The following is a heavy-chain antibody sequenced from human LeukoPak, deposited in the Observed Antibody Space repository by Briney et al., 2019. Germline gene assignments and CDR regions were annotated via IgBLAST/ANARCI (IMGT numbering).Heavy chain of an antibody. V-gene: IGHV4-59*01. D-gene: IGHD6-19*01. J-gene: IGHJ3*02. CDR1: GGSISSYY. CDR3: ARVAAPDAFDI. CDR2: IYYSGST. Sequence: SETLSLTCTASGGSISSYYWSWIRQPPGKGLEWMGYIYYSGSTNYNPYLKSRVTISVDTSKNQFSLKLSSVTAADTAVYYCARVAAPDAFDIWGQGTMVTVSS.